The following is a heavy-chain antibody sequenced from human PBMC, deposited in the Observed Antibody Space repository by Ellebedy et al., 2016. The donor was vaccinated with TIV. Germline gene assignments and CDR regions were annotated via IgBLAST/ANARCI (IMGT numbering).Heavy chain of an antibody. CDR3: ARDQYCSSTSCYQDY. CDR2: ISYDGSNK. D-gene: IGHD2-2*01. CDR1: GFTFSSYG. J-gene: IGHJ4*02. V-gene: IGHV3-30*03. Sequence: GGSLRLXCAASGFTFSSYGMHWVRQAPGKGLEWVAVISYDGSNKYYADSVKGRFTISRDNSKNTLYLQMNSLRAEDTAVYYCARDQYCSSTSCYQDYWGQGTLVTVSS.